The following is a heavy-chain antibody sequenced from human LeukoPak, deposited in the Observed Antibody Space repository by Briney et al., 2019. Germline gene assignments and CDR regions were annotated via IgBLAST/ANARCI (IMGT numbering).Heavy chain of an antibody. CDR2: IKSKTDGGTT. Sequence: GGSLRLSCAASGFTFSNAWMSWVRQAPGQGLEWVGRIKSKTDGGTTDYAAPVKGRFTISRDDSKNTLYVQMNSLKTEDTAVYYCTTGPYDYGSGTYYHWGQGTLVTVSS. CDR3: TTGPYDYGSGTYYH. CDR1: GFTFSNAW. J-gene: IGHJ4*02. V-gene: IGHV3-15*01. D-gene: IGHD3-10*01.